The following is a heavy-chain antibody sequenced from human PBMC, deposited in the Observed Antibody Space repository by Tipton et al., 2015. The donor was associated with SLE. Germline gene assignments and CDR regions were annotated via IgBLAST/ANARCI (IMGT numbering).Heavy chain of an antibody. CDR1: GGSISSGSYY. D-gene: IGHD5-24*01. CDR2: IYTSGST. V-gene: IGHV4-61*02. J-gene: IGHJ4*02. Sequence: LRLSCTVSGGSISSGSYYWSWIRQPAGKGLEWIGRIYTSGSTNYNPSLKSRVTISVDTSKNQFSLKPSSVTAADTAVYYCARGSFAEMATFYFDYWGQGTLVTVSS. CDR3: ARGSFAEMATFYFDY.